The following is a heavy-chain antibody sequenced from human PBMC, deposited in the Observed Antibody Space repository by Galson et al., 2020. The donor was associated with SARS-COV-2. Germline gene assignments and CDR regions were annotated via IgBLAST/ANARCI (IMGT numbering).Heavy chain of an antibody. J-gene: IGHJ3*02. CDR1: GGSISSGGYY. CDR3: ARAKAVTIFGVVDAFDI. CDR2: IYYSGST. Sequence: PSETLSLTCTVSGGSISSGGYYWSWIRQHPGKGLEWIGYIYYSGSTYYNPSLKSRVTISVDTSKNQFSLKLSSVTAADTAVYYCARAKAVTIFGVVDAFDIWGQGTMVTVSS. D-gene: IGHD3-3*01. V-gene: IGHV4-31*03.